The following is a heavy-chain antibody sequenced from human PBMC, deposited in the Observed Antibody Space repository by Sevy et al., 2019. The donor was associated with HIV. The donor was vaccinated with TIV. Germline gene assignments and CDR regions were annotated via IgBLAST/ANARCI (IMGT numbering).Heavy chain of an antibody. D-gene: IGHD3-22*01. J-gene: IGHJ3*02. CDR2: IWNDMTNK. V-gene: IGHV3-33*02. CDR3: ASLPNNYYDRGGYSGDDAFDI. CDR1: GFTLRNYG. Sequence: GGSLRLSCVASGFTLRNYGMHWVRQAPGKGLEWVATIWNDMTNKYYADSAKGRFTISSENSKNTLFLQMNSLRAEDTALYYCASLPNNYYDRGGYSGDDAFDIWGQGTMVTVSS.